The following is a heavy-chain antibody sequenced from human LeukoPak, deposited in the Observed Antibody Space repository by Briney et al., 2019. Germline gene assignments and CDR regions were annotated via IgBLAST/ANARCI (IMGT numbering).Heavy chain of an antibody. Sequence: GGSLRLSCAASEFTFSSYDMHWVRQVTGKGLEWVSTIDTAGNTWYPDSVKGRFTISRENAKDSLNLQMNSLRVGDTAVYYCARAKMPGIQTAGRVNYFDSWGQGTLVTVSS. CDR2: IDTAGNT. J-gene: IGHJ4*02. CDR3: ARAKMPGIQTAGRVNYFDS. CDR1: EFTFSSYD. V-gene: IGHV3-13*01. D-gene: IGHD6-13*01.